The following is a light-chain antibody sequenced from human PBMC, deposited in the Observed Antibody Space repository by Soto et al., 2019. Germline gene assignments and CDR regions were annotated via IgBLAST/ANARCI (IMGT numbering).Light chain of an antibody. CDR3: SSYFSSSSDYV. J-gene: IGLJ1*01. V-gene: IGLV2-14*01. Sequence: QSALTQPASVSGSPGQSITISCTGTSSDVGGYNYVSWYQQHPGKAPKLMIYEVSNRPSGVSNRFSGSKSGNTASLTISGVQADDEADYYCSSYFSSSSDYVFGTGTKLTVL. CDR2: EVS. CDR1: SSDVGGYNY.